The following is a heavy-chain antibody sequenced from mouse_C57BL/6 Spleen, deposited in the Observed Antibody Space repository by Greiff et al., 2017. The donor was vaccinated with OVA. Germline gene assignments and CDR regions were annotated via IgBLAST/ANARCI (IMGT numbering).Heavy chain of an antibody. CDR2: IDPSDSYT. Sequence: VQLQQPGAELVRPGTSVKLSCKASGYTFTSYWMHWVKQRPGKGLEWIGVIDPSDSYTNYNQKFKGKATLTVDTSSSTAYMQLSSLTSEDSAVYYCALGGNYSSYWYFDVWGTGTTVTVSS. D-gene: IGHD2-1*01. CDR3: ALGGNYSSYWYFDV. J-gene: IGHJ1*03. CDR1: GYTFTSYW. V-gene: IGHV1-59*01.